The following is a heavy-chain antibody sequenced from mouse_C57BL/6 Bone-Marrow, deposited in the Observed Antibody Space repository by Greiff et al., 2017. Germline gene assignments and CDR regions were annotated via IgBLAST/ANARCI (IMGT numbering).Heavy chain of an antibody. CDR3: AGSGAY. V-gene: IGHV1-59*01. D-gene: IGHD1-1*01. CDR1: GYTFTSSW. J-gene: IGHJ3*01. Sequence: QVQLQQPGAELVRPGTSVKLSCKASGYTFTSSWMHWVKQRPGQGLEWIGVIDPSDSYTNYNQKFKGTATLTVDTSSSTAYMQLSSLTSEDSAVYYCAGSGAYWGQGTLVTVSA. CDR2: IDPSDSYT.